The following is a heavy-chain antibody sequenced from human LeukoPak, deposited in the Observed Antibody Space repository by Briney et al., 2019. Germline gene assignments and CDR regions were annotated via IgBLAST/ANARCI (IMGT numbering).Heavy chain of an antibody. J-gene: IGHJ4*02. D-gene: IGHD1-26*01. V-gene: IGHV1-18*01. CDR3: VVGATAFYYFDY. CDR2: ISAYNGNT. CDR1: GYTFTSYG. Sequence: ASVKVSCKASGYTFTSYGISWVRQAPGQGLEWMGWISAYNGNTNYARKLQGRVTMTTDTSTSTAYMELRSLRSDDTAVYYCVVGATAFYYFDYWGQGTLVTVSS.